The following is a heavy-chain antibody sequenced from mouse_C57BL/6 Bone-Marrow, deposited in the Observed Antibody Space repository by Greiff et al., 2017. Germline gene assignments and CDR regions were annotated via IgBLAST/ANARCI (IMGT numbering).Heavy chain of an antibody. J-gene: IGHJ1*03. CDR1: GYTFTSYW. V-gene: IGHV1-69*01. CDR3: ARSYGSSSNGYFDV. CDR2: IDPSDSYT. Sequence: QVQLQQPGAELVMPGASVKLSCKASGYTFTSYWMHWVKQRPGQGLEWIGEIDPSDSYTNYNQKFKGKSTLTADKSSSTAYMQLSSLTSEDSAVYYCARSYGSSSNGYFDVWGTGTTVTVSS. D-gene: IGHD1-1*01.